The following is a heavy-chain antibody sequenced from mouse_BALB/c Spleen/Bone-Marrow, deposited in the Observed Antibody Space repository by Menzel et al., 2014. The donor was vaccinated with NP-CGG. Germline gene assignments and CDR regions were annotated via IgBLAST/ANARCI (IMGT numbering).Heavy chain of an antibody. CDR1: GYPFTDYN. D-gene: IGHD1-2*01. J-gene: IGHJ3*01. Sequence: VQLKDSGPELVKPGASVKVSCKASGYPFTDYNMYWVKQSHGRSLEWIGYIDPYNGGTSYNQKFKGKATLTVDKSSSTAFMHLNSLTSEDSAVYYCGLNSLLRPFAYWGQGTLVTVSA. V-gene: IGHV1S135*01. CDR2: IDPYNGGT. CDR3: GLNSLLRPFAY.